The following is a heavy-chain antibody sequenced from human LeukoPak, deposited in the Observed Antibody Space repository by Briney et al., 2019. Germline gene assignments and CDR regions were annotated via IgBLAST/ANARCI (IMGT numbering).Heavy chain of an antibody. V-gene: IGHV3-7*01. CDR1: GFTFSSYW. CDR3: ARDGDYSTYDLFDY. CDR2: IKRDGSEK. J-gene: IGHJ4*02. D-gene: IGHD2-2*03. Sequence: PGGSLRLSCAASGFTFSSYWMTWVRQAPGKGLEWAANIKRDGSEKNYADSVRGRFVISRDNAKNSLYLQMNSLRAEDTAVYYCARDGDYSTYDLFDYWGQGTLVTVSS.